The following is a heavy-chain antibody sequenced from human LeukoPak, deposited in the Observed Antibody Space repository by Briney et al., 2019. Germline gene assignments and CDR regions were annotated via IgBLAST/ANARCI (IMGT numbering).Heavy chain of an antibody. D-gene: IGHD2-15*01. CDR2: ISGSGGST. J-gene: IGHJ4*02. Sequence: GGSLRLSCAASGLSFNSYALIVVRQAPGKGLEWVSAISGSGGSTYYADSVKGRFTISRDNSKNTLYLQMNSLRAEDTAVYYCAKGRCSGGNGYGLGLDYWGQGTLVTVSS. CDR1: GLSFNSYA. CDR3: AKGRCSGGNGYGLGLDY. V-gene: IGHV3-23*01.